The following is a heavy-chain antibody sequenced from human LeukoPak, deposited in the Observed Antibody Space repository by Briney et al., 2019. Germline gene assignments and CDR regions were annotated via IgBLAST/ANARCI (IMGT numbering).Heavy chain of an antibody. Sequence: GGSLRLSCAASGFTFSSYWMSWVCQAPGKGLEWVANIKQDGSEKYYVDSVKGRFTISRDNAKNSLYLQMNSLRAEDTAVYYCARDPGVLLWFGELLPVDIWGQGTMVTVSS. CDR3: ARDPGVLLWFGELLPVDI. V-gene: IGHV3-7*03. CDR2: IKQDGSEK. D-gene: IGHD3-10*01. J-gene: IGHJ3*02. CDR1: GFTFSSYW.